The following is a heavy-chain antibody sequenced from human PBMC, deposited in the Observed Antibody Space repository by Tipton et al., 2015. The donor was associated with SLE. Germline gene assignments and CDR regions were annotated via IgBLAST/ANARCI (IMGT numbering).Heavy chain of an antibody. CDR3: ASDITMIVVVITSDAFDI. CDR2: ISAYNGNT. D-gene: IGHD3-22*01. Sequence: QSGAEVKKPGASVKVSCKASGYTFTSYGISWVRQAPGQGLEWMGWISAYNGNTNYAQKLQGRVTMTTDTSTSTAYMELGSLRSDDTAVYYCASDITMIVVVITSDAFDIWGQGTMVTVSS. CDR1: GYTFTSYG. J-gene: IGHJ3*02. V-gene: IGHV1-18*01.